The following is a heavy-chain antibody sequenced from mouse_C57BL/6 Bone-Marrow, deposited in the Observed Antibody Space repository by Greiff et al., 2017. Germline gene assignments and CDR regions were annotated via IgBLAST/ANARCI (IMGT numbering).Heavy chain of an antibody. CDR1: GYTFTSYW. D-gene: IGHD2-1*01. CDR3: ARYGNYGFYAMDY. J-gene: IGHJ4*01. Sequence: QVQLQQPGAELVKPGASVKLSCKASGYTFTSYWMHWVKQRPGQGLEWIGMIHPNSGSTNYNEKFKSKATLTVDKSSSTAYMQLSSLTSEDSAVYYCARYGNYGFYAMDYWGQGTSVTVSS. V-gene: IGHV1-64*01. CDR2: IHPNSGST.